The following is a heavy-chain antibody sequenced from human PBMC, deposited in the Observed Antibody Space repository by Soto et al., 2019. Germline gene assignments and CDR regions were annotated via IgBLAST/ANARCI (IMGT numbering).Heavy chain of an antibody. Sequence: QVQLVQSGAEVKKPGSSVKVSCKASGGTFSRSAISWVRQAPGQGLEWMGTIIPVLATPKYAQKFQGRVTITADESTSTVYMELYSLMSEDTAFYYCARDSTVTNAFEYWGQGTLVNVSS. CDR1: GGTFSRSA. CDR3: ARDSTVTNAFEY. J-gene: IGHJ4*02. D-gene: IGHD4-17*01. V-gene: IGHV1-69*11. CDR2: IIPVLATP.